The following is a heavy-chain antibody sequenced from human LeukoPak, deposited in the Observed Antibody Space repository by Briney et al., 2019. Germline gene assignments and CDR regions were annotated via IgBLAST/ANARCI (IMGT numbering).Heavy chain of an antibody. D-gene: IGHD5-18*01. J-gene: IGHJ4*02. CDR3: ARSIQLWEAFDY. V-gene: IGHV3-53*01. CDR1: GFTVSSNY. CDR2: FYTGGST. Sequence: PGGSLRLSCAASGFTVSSNYMRWVRQAPGKGLEWVSVFYTGGSTYYAASLKGRFTISRDNSKNTLYLQMNSLKAEDTAMYYCARSIQLWEAFDYWGQGTLFTVSS.